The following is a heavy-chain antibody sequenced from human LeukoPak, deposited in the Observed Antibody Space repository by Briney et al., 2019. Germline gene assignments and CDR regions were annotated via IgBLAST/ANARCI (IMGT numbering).Heavy chain of an antibody. CDR2: IIPIFGTA. CDR3: ARWVPRIGAWAHDY. Sequence: SVKASCKASGGTFSSYAISWVRQAPGPGLEWMGGIIPIFGTANYAQKFQGRVTITADESTSTAYMELSSLRSEDTAVYYCARWVPRIGAWAHDYWGQGTLVTVSS. V-gene: IGHV1-69*13. D-gene: IGHD2-15*01. J-gene: IGHJ4*02. CDR1: GGTFSSYA.